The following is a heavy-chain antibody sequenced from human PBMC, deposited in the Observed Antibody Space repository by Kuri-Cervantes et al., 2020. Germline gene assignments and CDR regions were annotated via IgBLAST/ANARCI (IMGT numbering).Heavy chain of an antibody. Sequence: KVSCKVSGGVFSSYGFVWVRQAPGQGLEWMGRTIPMFGTATYAQKVQGRIKITTDEFTGTVYMDLSSLRSEDTAVYYCAREPYDFWSGRYTYYYYMDVWGKGTTVTVSS. V-gene: IGHV1-69*05. CDR2: TIPMFGTA. CDR1: GGVFSSYG. CDR3: AREPYDFWSGRYTYYYYMDV. D-gene: IGHD3-3*01. J-gene: IGHJ6*03.